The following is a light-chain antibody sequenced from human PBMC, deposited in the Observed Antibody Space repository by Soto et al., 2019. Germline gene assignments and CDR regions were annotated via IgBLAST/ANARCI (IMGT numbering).Light chain of an antibody. J-gene: IGKJ4*01. Sequence: EIVLTQSPGTLSLSPGERATLSCRASQSVSSNYLAWYQQKPGQAPRLLIYGASTRATGIPARISGSGSGTDFTLTISRLEPEDFAVYYCQQYGRSPPLIFGGGTKVEIK. V-gene: IGKV3-20*01. CDR2: GAS. CDR3: QQYGRSPPLI. CDR1: QSVSSNY.